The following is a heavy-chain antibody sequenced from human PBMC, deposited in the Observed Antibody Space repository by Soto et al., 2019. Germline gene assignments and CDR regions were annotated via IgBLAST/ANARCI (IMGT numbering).Heavy chain of an antibody. J-gene: IGHJ6*02. D-gene: IGHD3-3*01. CDR2: IDPSDSYT. CDR1: GYSFTSYW. V-gene: IGHV5-10-1*01. CDR3: ARQIYNYDFWSGYSKNYHYYGMDV. Sequence: GESLKISCKGSGYSFTSYWISWVRQMPGEGLEWMGRIDPSDSYTNYSPSFQGHVTISADKSISTAYLQWSSLKASDTAMYYCARQIYNYDFWSGYSKNYHYYGMDVWGQGTTVTVSS.